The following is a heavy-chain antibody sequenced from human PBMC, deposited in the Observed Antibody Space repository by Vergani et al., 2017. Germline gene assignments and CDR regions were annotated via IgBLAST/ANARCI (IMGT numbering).Heavy chain of an antibody. D-gene: IGHD3-10*01. Sequence: QVQLVQSGAEVKKPGASVKVSCKASGYTFTGYYMHWVRQAPGQGLEWMGWNNPNSGGTNYAQKFQGRVTMTRDTSISTAYMELSRLRSDDTAVYYCARGESMVRGVIISPCFDYWGQGTLVTVSS. CDR2: NNPNSGGT. V-gene: IGHV1-2*02. CDR1: GYTFTGYY. J-gene: IGHJ4*02. CDR3: ARGESMVRGVIISPCFDY.